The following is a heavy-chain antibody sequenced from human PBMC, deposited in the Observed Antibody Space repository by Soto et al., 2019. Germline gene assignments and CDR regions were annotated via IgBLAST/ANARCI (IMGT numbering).Heavy chain of an antibody. V-gene: IGHV2-70*13. J-gene: IGHJ4*02. Sequence: SGPTLVNPTQTLTLTCTFSGFSLNASGMCLTWIRQPPGRALEWLATIDWDGDKYYTSSLRTRLTISKDTSKNQVALTMTNMPPMDTGTYFCARMRGSYISHLDSWGEGALVTVSS. D-gene: IGHD5-18*01. CDR3: ARMRGSYISHLDS. CDR2: IDWDGDK. CDR1: GFSLNASGMC.